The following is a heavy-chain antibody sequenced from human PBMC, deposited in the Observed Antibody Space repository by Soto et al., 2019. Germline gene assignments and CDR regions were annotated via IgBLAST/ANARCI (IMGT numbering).Heavy chain of an antibody. CDR2: ISYDGTNK. D-gene: IGHD6-19*01. CDR1: GFTFITYP. Sequence: QVQLVESGGGVVQPGRSLRLSCAASGFTFITYPIHWVRQAPGKGLEWVAVISYDGTNKYYADSVKGRFTISRDISKNTMYLQMKSLRLDDTAVYYCAREYSGSGWYGTGDYWGPGTLVTVSS. V-gene: IGHV3-30-3*01. CDR3: AREYSGSGWYGTGDY. J-gene: IGHJ4*02.